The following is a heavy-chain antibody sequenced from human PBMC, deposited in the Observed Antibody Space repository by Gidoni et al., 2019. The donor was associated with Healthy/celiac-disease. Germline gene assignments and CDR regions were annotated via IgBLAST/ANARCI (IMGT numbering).Heavy chain of an antibody. CDR2: IKSKTDGGTT. Sequence: EVQLVEAGGGLVKPGGSLRLSGAASGFTFSNAWMSCVRQAPGKGVGWVGRIKSKTDGGTTDYAAPVKGRFTISSDDSNNTLYLQMNSLKTEDTAVYYCVGSTVTTRYYYYYGMDVWGQGTTVTVSS. CDR1: GFTFSNAW. J-gene: IGHJ6*02. D-gene: IGHD4-17*01. V-gene: IGHV3-15*01. CDR3: VGSTVTTRYYYYYGMDV.